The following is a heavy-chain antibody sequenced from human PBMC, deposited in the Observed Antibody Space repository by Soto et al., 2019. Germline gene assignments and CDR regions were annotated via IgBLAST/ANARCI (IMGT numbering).Heavy chain of an antibody. CDR1: GFTFSSYG. Sequence: GSLRLSCAASGFTFSSYGMHWVRQAPGKGLEWVAVISYDGSNKYYADSVKGRFTISRDNSKNTLYLQMNSLRAEDTAVYYCAKDLGRHDFWSGYRYYYYYGMDVWGQGTTVTVSS. D-gene: IGHD3-3*01. CDR3: AKDLGRHDFWSGYRYYYYYGMDV. J-gene: IGHJ6*02. V-gene: IGHV3-30*18. CDR2: ISYDGSNK.